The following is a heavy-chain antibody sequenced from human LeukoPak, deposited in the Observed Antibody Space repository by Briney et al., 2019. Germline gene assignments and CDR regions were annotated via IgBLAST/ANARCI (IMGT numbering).Heavy chain of an antibody. D-gene: IGHD3-10*01. Sequence: PSETLSLTCTVSGGSISSGSYYWSWIRQPAGKGLEWIGRIYTSGSTYYNPSLKSRVTISVDTSKNQFSLKLSSVTAADTAVYYCARRGLDYYGSGSYYFDYWGQGTLVTVSS. J-gene: IGHJ4*02. CDR2: IYTSGST. CDR3: ARRGLDYYGSGSYYFDY. CDR1: GGSISSGSYY. V-gene: IGHV4-61*02.